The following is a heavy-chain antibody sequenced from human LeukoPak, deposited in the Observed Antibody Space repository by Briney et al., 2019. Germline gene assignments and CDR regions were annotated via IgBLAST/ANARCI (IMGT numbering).Heavy chain of an antibody. V-gene: IGHV4-34*01. Sequence: PLETLSLTCAVYGGSFSGYYWSWIRQPPGKGLEWIGEINDSGSTNYNPSLKSRVTISVDTSKNQFSLKLSSVTAADTAVYYCARGPNYCSSSSCPRDYYYYMDVWGEGTTVTVSS. CDR2: INDSGST. J-gene: IGHJ6*03. D-gene: IGHD2-2*01. CDR3: ARGPNYCSSSSCPRDYYYYMDV. CDR1: GGSFSGYY.